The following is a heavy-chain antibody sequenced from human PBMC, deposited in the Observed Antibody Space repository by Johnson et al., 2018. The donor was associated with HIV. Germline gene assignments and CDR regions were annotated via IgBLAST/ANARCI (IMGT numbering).Heavy chain of an antibody. CDR1: GFNVSSNY. Sequence: VQLVESGGGLIQPGGSLRLSCAASGFNVSSNYMSWVRQVPGKGLEWVSGINWNGGSTGYADSVKGRFTISRDNSKNTLYLQMNSLRAEDTAVYYCARFRYYYDSSGYQDAFDIWGQGTMVTVSS. J-gene: IGHJ3*02. D-gene: IGHD3-22*01. V-gene: IGHV3-53*01. CDR3: ARFRYYYDSSGYQDAFDI. CDR2: INWNGGST.